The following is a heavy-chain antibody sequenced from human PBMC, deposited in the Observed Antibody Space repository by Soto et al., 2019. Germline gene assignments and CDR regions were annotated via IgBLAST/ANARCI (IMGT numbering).Heavy chain of an antibody. CDR2: ISYSGST. Sequence: PSETLSLTCTVSGGSVSSGSYYWSWIRQPPGKGLEWIGYISYSGSTNYNPSLKSRVTISLDTSKNQFSLKLSSVTAADTAEYYCARVSGGRPNWFDPWGQGTLVTVSS. CDR1: GGSVSSGSYY. V-gene: IGHV4-61*01. J-gene: IGHJ5*02. D-gene: IGHD2-15*01. CDR3: ARVSGGRPNWFDP.